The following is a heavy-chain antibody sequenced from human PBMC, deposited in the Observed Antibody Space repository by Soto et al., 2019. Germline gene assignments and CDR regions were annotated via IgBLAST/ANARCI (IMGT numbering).Heavy chain of an antibody. CDR1: GYSVSAYF. J-gene: IGHJ6*02. D-gene: IGHD1-26*01. CDR2: IQPKSAAT. Sequence: QGQLVQAGAEVKKSGASVKVSCKASGYSVSAYFIQLVRQAPGQGLVWVAWIQPKSAATNYAKKFHGRFSLTLDTSFSTAYMDLARRRPDDTAGYYFARIMWGRDYYNGMDVWGQGTTGIVS. V-gene: IGHV1-2*02. CDR3: ARIMWGRDYYNGMDV.